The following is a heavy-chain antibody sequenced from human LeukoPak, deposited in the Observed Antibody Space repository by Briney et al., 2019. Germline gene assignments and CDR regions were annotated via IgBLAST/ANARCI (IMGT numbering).Heavy chain of an antibody. J-gene: IGHJ6*04. CDR2: IYYSGST. CDR3: ARDENGMDV. V-gene: IGHV4-59*01. Sequence: SETLSLTCTVSGGSISSYYWSRIRQPPGKGLEWIGYIYYSGSTNYNPSLKSRVTISVDTSKNQFSLKLSSVTAADTAVYYCARDENGMDVWGKGTTVTVSS. CDR1: GGSISSYY.